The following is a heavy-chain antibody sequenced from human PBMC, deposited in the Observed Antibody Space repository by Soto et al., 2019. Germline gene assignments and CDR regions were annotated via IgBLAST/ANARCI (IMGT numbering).Heavy chain of an antibody. CDR2: ISGSGGST. J-gene: IGHJ4*02. CDR3: AKDTYYHDTSGYYVFDY. CDR1: GLTFSSYA. D-gene: IGHD3-22*01. V-gene: IGHV3-23*01. Sequence: GGSLRLSCAASGLTFSSYAMSWVRQAPGKGLEWVSAISGSGGSTYYADSVKGRFTISRDNSKNTMYLEMNSLRAEDTAIYYCAKDTYYHDTSGYYVFDYWGQGTLVTVSS.